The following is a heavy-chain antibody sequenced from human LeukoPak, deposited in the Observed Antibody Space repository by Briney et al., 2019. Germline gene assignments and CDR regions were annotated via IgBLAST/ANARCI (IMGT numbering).Heavy chain of an antibody. CDR2: FDPEAVEV. Sequence: GASVKVSCKVHGDTLSELSIHWVRQVPGKGLEWMGGFDPEAVEVVYAQTLQGRLTMTEDTSTETVYMDLSRLRSDDTAFYYCATARAPESIERGEGTYEIWGQGTMVIVSS. CDR3: ATARAPESIERGEGTYEI. CDR1: GDTLSELS. V-gene: IGHV1-24*01. D-gene: IGHD3-16*01. J-gene: IGHJ3*02.